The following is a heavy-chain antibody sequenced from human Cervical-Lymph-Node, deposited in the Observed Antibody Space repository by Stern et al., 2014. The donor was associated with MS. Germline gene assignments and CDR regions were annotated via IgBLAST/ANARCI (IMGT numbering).Heavy chain of an antibody. CDR3: ARDRGSHSDY. CDR2: ISTDTGDA. J-gene: IGHJ4*02. D-gene: IGHD1-26*01. Sequence: VQLVHSGAEVKKPGASVKVSCKASGYSFTAYFIHWVRQAPGQGLEWMGWISTDTGDANYAQRFQGRVTMTRDTSISTTYMELSRLRSDDTAVYYCARDRGSHSDYWGQGTLVTVSS. CDR1: GYSFTAYF. V-gene: IGHV1-2*02.